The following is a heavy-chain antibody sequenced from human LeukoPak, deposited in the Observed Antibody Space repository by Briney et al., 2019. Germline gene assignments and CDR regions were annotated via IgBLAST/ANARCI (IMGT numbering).Heavy chain of an antibody. CDR1: GYTFTSYY. D-gene: IGHD6-19*01. Sequence: ASVKVSCKASGYTFTSYYMHWVRQAPGQGLEWMGIINPSGGSTSYAQKFQGRVTITADKSTSTAYMELSSLRSEDTAVYYCARRSSGWKGGFDYWGQGTLVTVSS. CDR3: ARRSSGWKGGFDY. CDR2: INPSGGST. V-gene: IGHV1-46*01. J-gene: IGHJ4*02.